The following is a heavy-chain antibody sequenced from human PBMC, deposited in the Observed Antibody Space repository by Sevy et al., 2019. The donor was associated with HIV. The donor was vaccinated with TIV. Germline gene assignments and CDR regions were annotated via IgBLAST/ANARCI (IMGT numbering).Heavy chain of an antibody. D-gene: IGHD3-3*01. Sequence: GGSLRLSCAASGFTFSSYAMHWVRQAPGKGLEWVAVISYDGNNKYYEDSVKGRFTISRDNSKNTLYLQMNSLRAEDTAVYYCARDPRITIFGVVIGAEYFQHWGQGTLVTVSS. CDR3: ARDPRITIFGVVIGAEYFQH. CDR1: GFTFSSYA. J-gene: IGHJ1*01. V-gene: IGHV3-30-3*01. CDR2: ISYDGNNK.